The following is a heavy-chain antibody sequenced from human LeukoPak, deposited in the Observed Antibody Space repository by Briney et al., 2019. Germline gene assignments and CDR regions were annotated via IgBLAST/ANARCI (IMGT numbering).Heavy chain of an antibody. CDR1: GFTFGSYG. V-gene: IGHV3-23*01. D-gene: IGHD3-22*01. CDR2: ITPNADRT. J-gene: IGHJ1*01. CDR3: ATMHGYYDGSGYWVQ. Sequence: GGSLRLSCAASGFTFGSYGMSWVRQAPGKGLEWVSFITPNADRTSYADSVEGRFTISRDNPRNTLYVQMNSLRDEDTALYYCATMHGYYDGSGYWVQWGQGTLVTVSS.